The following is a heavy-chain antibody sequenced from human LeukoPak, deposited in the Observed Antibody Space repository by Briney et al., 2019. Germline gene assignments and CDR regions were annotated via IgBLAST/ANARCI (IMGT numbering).Heavy chain of an antibody. CDR1: GYIFTSYG. CDR3: ARDPSVTTSDY. D-gene: IGHD4-17*01. J-gene: IGHJ4*02. CDR2: ISAYNGNT. V-gene: IGHV1-18*01. Sequence: ASVKVSCKASGYIFTSYGICWVRQAPGQWLEWMGWISAYNGNTNYAQKLQGRVTMTTDTSTSTAYMELRSLRSDDTAVYYCARDPSVTTSDYWGQGTLVTVSS.